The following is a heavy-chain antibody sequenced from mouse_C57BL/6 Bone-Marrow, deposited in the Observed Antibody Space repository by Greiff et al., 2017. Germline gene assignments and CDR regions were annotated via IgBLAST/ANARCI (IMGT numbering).Heavy chain of an antibody. D-gene: IGHD1-1*01. V-gene: IGHV1-82*01. J-gene: IGHJ1*03. CDR2: IYPGDGDT. CDR1: GYTFTSYW. Sequence: QVQLQQPGAELVKPGASVKLSCKASGYTFTSYWMNWVKQRPGKGLEWIGRIYPGDGDTNYNGKFKGKATLTADKSSSTAYMQLSSLTSEDSAVYFCARTEDYYGSSPYWYFDVWGTGTTVTVSS. CDR3: ARTEDYYGSSPYWYFDV.